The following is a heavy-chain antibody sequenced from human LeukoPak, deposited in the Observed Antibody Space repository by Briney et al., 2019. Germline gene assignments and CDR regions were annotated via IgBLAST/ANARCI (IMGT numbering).Heavy chain of an antibody. V-gene: IGHV3-49*04. Sequence: GGSLRLSCTASGFTFGDYAMSWVRQAPGKGLEWVAFIRGKAYGGTTEYSASVKGRFTISRDDSKSIAYLQMNSLKTEDTAVYYCTREPAYCGGDCYEDYWGQGTLVTVSS. J-gene: IGHJ4*02. D-gene: IGHD2-21*02. CDR3: TREPAYCGGDCYEDY. CDR2: IRGKAYGGTT. CDR1: GFTFGDYA.